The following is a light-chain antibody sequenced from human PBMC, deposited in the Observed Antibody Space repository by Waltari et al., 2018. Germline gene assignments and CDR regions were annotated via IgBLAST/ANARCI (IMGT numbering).Light chain of an antibody. CDR1: TSAVGSYNL. CDR3: CSYAGTTNIVV. J-gene: IGLJ2*01. CDR2: EDN. V-gene: IGLV2-23*01. Sequence: QSALTPPASVSGAPVQSITISCTGPTSAVGSYNLVAWYQQYSGKAPKLIIYEDNKRPSGVSNRFSGSKSGNTASLTISGLQAEDEADYHCCSYAGTTNIVVFGGGTKLTVL.